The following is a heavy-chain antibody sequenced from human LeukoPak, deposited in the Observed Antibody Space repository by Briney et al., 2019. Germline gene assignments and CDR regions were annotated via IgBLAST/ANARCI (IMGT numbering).Heavy chain of an antibody. V-gene: IGHV3-30-3*01. J-gene: IGHJ3*02. D-gene: IGHD2-2*01. Sequence: GGSLRLSCAASGFTFSSYAVHWVRQAPGQGLEGGGGISYDGSNKYYADSVKGRFTISRDNSKNTLYLQMNSLRAEDTAVYYCARARSYCSSTSCIDAFDIWGQGTMVTVSS. CDR1: GFTFSSYA. CDR2: ISYDGSNK. CDR3: ARARSYCSSTSCIDAFDI.